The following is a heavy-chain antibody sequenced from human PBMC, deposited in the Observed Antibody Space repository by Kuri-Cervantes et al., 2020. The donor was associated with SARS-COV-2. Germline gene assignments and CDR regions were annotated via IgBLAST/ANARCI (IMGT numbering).Heavy chain of an antibody. D-gene: IGHD6-13*01. V-gene: IGHV1-2*02. CDR1: GYTFTSYD. Sequence: ASVKVSCKASGYTFTSYDINWVRQATGQGLEWMGWINPNSGGTNYAQKFQGRVTMTRDTSISTAYMELSRLRSDDTAVYYCARIAAAVLNTRYYFDYWGQGTLVTVSS. CDR3: ARIAAAVLNTRYYFDY. CDR2: INPNSGGT. J-gene: IGHJ4*02.